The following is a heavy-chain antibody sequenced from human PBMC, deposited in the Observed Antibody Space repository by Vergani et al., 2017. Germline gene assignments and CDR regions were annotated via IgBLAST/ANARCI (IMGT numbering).Heavy chain of an antibody. Sequence: QLQLQESGPGLVKPSETLSLTCTVSGGSISSSSYYWGLIRQPPGKGLEWIGSIYYSGSTYYNPSLKSRVTISVDTSKNQFSLKLSSVTAADTAVYYCARFGDYVWGSYRHLDYWGQGTLVTVSS. CDR2: IYYSGST. CDR3: ARFGDYVWGSYRHLDY. D-gene: IGHD3-16*02. J-gene: IGHJ4*02. V-gene: IGHV4-39*01. CDR1: GGSISSSSYY.